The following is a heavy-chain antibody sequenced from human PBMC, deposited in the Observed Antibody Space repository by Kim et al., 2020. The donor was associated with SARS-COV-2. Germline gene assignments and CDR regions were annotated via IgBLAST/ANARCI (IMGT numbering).Heavy chain of an antibody. CDR1: GFTFSSYA. CDR2: ISYDGSNK. V-gene: IGHV3-30-3*01. Sequence: GGSLRLSCAASGFTFSSYAMHWVRQAPGKGLEWVAVISYDGSNKYYADSVKGRFTISRDNSKNTLYLQMNSLRAEDTAVYYCAKGADTVTLVPTLDWGQGTLVTVSS. J-gene: IGHJ4*02. CDR3: AKGADTVTLVPTLD. D-gene: IGHD4-17*01.